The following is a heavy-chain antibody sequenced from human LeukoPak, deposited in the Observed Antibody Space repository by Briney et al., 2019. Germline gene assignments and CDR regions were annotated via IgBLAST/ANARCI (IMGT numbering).Heavy chain of an antibody. J-gene: IGHJ4*02. Sequence: GGSLRLSCAASGFSFDDYAMSWVRQAPGKGLEWVSSISGSGSNTHYADSVKGRFTISRDNSKNTLYLQMNSLRAEDTAVYYCAKIGGNVVFWGQGTLVTVSS. CDR1: GFSFDDYA. V-gene: IGHV3-23*01. CDR3: AKIGGNVVF. CDR2: ISGSGSNT. D-gene: IGHD4-23*01.